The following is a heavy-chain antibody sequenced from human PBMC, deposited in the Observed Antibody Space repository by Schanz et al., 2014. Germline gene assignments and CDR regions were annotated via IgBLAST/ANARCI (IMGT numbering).Heavy chain of an antibody. CDR3: VRERTSEGGNSYFFDH. D-gene: IGHD2-21*02. Sequence: EVQLVESGGGLVKPGGSLRLSCGVSGFTASSHSMNWVRQAPGKGLEWVSSISSRSSHIYYADSVKGRFTVSRDNAKNSVYLQMNGLRVEDTAVYYCVRERTSEGGNSYFFDHWGQGTLVTVSS. CDR1: GFTASSHS. CDR2: ISSRSSHI. V-gene: IGHV3-21*02. J-gene: IGHJ4*02.